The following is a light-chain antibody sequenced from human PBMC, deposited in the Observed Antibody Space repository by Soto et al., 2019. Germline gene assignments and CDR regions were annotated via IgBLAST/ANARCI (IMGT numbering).Light chain of an antibody. J-gene: IGKJ5*01. CDR3: QQYNKWPPIT. Sequence: EIVMTQSPATLSVSPGERATLSCRASQSVSSDLAWYQQKPGQAPRLLISGASIRAIGIPARFSGSGSGTEFTLTISSLQSEDSAVYYCQQYNKWPPITFGQGTRLENK. CDR2: GAS. V-gene: IGKV3-15*01. CDR1: QSVSSD.